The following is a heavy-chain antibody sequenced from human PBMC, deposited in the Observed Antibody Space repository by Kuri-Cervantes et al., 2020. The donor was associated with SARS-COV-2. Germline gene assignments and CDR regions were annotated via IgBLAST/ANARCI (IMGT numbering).Heavy chain of an antibody. V-gene: IGHV4-34*01. CDR3: ARLGDSGNCSGGSCYPDVFLFDY. J-gene: IGHJ4*02. D-gene: IGHD2-15*01. CDR1: GGSFSGYY. Sequence: SETLSLTCAVYGGSFSGYYWSWIRQPPGKGLEWIGEINHSGSTNYNPSLKSRVTISVDTSKNQFSLKLSSVTAADTAVYYCARLGDSGNCSGGSCYPDVFLFDYWGQGTLVTVSS. CDR2: INHSGST.